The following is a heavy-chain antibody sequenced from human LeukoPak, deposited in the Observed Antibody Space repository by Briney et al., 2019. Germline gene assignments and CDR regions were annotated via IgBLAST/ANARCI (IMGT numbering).Heavy chain of an antibody. J-gene: IGHJ4*02. D-gene: IGHD3-22*01. Sequence: GGSLRLSCAASGFTFSSYAMSWVRQAPGKGLEWVSAISGSGGSTYYADSVKGRFTISRDNSKNTLHLQMNSLRAEDTAVYYCAKDHTPYYYDSSYYFDYWGQGTLVTVSS. CDR1: GFTFSSYA. CDR3: AKDHTPYYYDSSYYFDY. CDR2: ISGSGGST. V-gene: IGHV3-23*01.